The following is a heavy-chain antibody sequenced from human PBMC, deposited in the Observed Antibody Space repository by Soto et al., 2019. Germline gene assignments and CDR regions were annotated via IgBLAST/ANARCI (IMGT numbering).Heavy chain of an antibody. V-gene: IGHV4-39*01. Sequence: SETLSLTCTVSGGSISSSSYYWGWIRKPPGKGLEWIGSIYYSGSTYYNPSLQSRVTISVDTSKNQYSLKLSSVTAAGTAVYYCASGKYSSGWTPNPGEYYFDYWGQGTLVTVSS. CDR2: IYYSGST. CDR1: GGSISSSSYY. D-gene: IGHD6-19*01. CDR3: ASGKYSSGWTPNPGEYYFDY. J-gene: IGHJ4*02.